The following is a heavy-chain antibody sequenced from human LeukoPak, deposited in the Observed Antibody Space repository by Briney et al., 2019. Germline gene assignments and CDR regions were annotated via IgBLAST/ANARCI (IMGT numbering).Heavy chain of an antibody. J-gene: IGHJ6*02. CDR3: AKESGAHYGFGMDV. CDR1: GFTFSTFA. CDR2: IADYT. D-gene: IGHD1-26*01. Sequence: GGSLRLSCAASGFTFSTFAMTWVRQAPGKGLEWVSSIADYTAYADSVKGRFTISRVNSKNTLYLQMDSLRAGDTALYYCAKESGAHYGFGMDVWGQGTTVTVSS. V-gene: IGHV3-23*01.